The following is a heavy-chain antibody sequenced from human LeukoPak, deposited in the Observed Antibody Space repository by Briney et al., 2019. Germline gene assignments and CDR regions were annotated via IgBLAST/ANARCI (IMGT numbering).Heavy chain of an antibody. CDR2: ISSSSSYI. D-gene: IGHD2-15*01. CDR1: GFTFSSYS. Sequence: GGSLRLSCAASGFTFSSYSMNWFRQAPGKGLEWVSSISSSSSYIYYADSVKGRFTISRDNAKNSLYLQMNSLRAEDTAVYYCARDERRFGVVVAAMNYYYYMDVWGKGTTVTVSS. J-gene: IGHJ6*03. CDR3: ARDERRFGVVVAAMNYYYYMDV. V-gene: IGHV3-21*01.